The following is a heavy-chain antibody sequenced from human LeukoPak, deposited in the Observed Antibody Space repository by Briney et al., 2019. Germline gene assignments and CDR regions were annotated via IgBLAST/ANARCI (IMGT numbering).Heavy chain of an antibody. CDR1: GGSFSGYY. V-gene: IGHV4-34*01. CDR3: ASGGTADGEVGDY. CDR2: INHSGST. Sequence: SETLSVTCAVYGGSFSGYYWSWIRQPPGKGLEWSGEINHSGSTNYNPSLKSRVTISVDTSKNQFSLKLSSVTAADTAVYYGASGGTADGEVGDYWGQGTLVTVSS. D-gene: IGHD2-21*02. J-gene: IGHJ4*02.